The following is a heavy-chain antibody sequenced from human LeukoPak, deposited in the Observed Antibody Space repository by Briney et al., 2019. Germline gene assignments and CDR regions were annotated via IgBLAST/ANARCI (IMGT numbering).Heavy chain of an antibody. CDR2: IYYSGST. D-gene: IGHD6-13*01. CDR1: GGSISSYY. J-gene: IGHJ4*02. Sequence: SETLSLTCTVSGGSISSYYWSWIRQPPGKGLEWIGYIYYSGSTNYNPSLKSRVTISVDTSKNQFSLKLSSVTAADTAVYYCARVYGAAATPYFDYWGQGTLVTVSS. CDR3: ARVYGAAATPYFDY. V-gene: IGHV4-59*01.